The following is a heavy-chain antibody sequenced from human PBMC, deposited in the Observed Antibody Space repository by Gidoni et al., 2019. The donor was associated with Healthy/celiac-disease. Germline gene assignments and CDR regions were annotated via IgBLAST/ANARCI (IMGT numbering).Heavy chain of an antibody. V-gene: IGHV1-24*01. Sequence: QVQLVQSGAEVKKPGASVKVSCKVSGYTLPELSMHWVRQAPGKGLEWMGGFDPEDGETIYEQKFQGRVTMTEDTSTDTAYMELSSLRSEDTAVYYCATGSDSSSSNYYGMDVWGQGTTVTVSS. J-gene: IGHJ6*02. D-gene: IGHD6-6*01. CDR1: GYTLPELS. CDR2: FDPEDGET. CDR3: ATGSDSSSSNYYGMDV.